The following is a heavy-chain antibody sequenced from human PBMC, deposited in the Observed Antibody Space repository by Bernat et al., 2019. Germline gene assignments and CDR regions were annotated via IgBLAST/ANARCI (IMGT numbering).Heavy chain of an antibody. Sequence: VQLVESGGGLIQPGGSLRLSCAASGFTVSSNYMSWVRQAPGKGLEWVSVIYSGGSTYYADSVKGRFTISRDNSKNTLYLQMNSLRAEDTAVYYCASYCSGGSCYSSGYFDYWGQGTLVTVSS. D-gene: IGHD2-15*01. J-gene: IGHJ4*02. V-gene: IGHV3-53*01. CDR3: ASYCSGGSCYSSGYFDY. CDR1: GFTVSSNY. CDR2: IYSGGST.